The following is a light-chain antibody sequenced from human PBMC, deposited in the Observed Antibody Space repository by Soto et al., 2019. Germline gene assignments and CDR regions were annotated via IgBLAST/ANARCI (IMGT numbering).Light chain of an antibody. Sequence: AIQMTQSPSSLSASVGDRVTITCRASQGVSNDVGWYQQKPGKAPRLLIYAASTLQSRVPSRFSGSQSATDFTLTISSLEPKDFATDYCRQDFAYPLTFGGGTKVESK. CDR2: AAS. V-gene: IGKV1-6*01. CDR1: QGVSND. CDR3: RQDFAYPLT. J-gene: IGKJ4*01.